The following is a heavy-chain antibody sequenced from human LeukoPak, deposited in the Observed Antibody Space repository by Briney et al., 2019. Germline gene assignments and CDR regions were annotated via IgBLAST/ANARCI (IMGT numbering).Heavy chain of an antibody. D-gene: IGHD3-10*01. Sequence: GGSLRLSCAASGFTFRDFSMHWVRQTPGKGLEWVSTIIGSAVNTYYADSVKGRFTISRDDSKNTVYLQMNSLRAEDTAVYSCAKYTSGTSYRGLDQWGQGTLVTVSS. V-gene: IGHV3-23*01. CDR1: GFTFRDFS. J-gene: IGHJ4*02. CDR2: IIGSAVNT. CDR3: AKYTSGTSYRGLDQ.